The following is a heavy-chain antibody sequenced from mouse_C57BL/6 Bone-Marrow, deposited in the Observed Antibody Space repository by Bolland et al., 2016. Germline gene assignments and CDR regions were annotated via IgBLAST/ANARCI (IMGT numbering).Heavy chain of an antibody. J-gene: IGHJ4*01. CDR3: ARYISYDYAMDY. Sequence: KYNEKFKGKATLTADKSSSTAYMQLNSLTSEDSAVYFCARYISYDYAMDYWGQGTS. V-gene: IGHV1-78*01. D-gene: IGHD1-1*01.